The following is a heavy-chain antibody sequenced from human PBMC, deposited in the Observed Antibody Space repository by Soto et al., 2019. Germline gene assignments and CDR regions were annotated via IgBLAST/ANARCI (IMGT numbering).Heavy chain of an antibody. Sequence: QVQLVQSGAEVKKPGSSMRISCAASGATFNDYTFTWVRRAPGQGLEWMGRVIPLLDASNYAEKFQDRVTITADRSTSTVYMELSGLKSEDSAIYYCASGKSQMTQDRMGFYYYMDVWGKGTTVTVSS. J-gene: IGHJ6*03. V-gene: IGHV1-69*08. D-gene: IGHD2-15*01. CDR1: GATFNDYT. CDR3: ASGKSQMTQDRMGFYYYMDV. CDR2: VIPLLDAS.